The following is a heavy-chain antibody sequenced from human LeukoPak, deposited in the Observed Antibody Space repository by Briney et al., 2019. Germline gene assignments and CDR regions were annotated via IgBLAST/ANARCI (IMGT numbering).Heavy chain of an antibody. D-gene: IGHD4-17*01. CDR1: GFTFSSYA. V-gene: IGHV3-23*01. CDR3: TTDPLDMTTVTTPPLEY. CDR2: ISGSGGST. J-gene: IGHJ4*02. Sequence: GGSLRLSCAASGFTFSSYAMSWVRQAPGKGLEWVSAISGSGGSTYYADSVKGRFTISRDNSKNTLYLQMNSLKTEDTAVYYCTTDPLDMTTVTTPPLEYWGQGTLVTVSS.